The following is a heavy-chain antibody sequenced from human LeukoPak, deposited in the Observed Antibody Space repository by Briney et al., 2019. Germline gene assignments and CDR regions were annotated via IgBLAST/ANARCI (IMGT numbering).Heavy chain of an antibody. CDR3: TKDALISYRGAWSQSDY. Sequence: GGSLRLSCAASGFTFSSYAIHWVRQAQGKGLEWVAVISYDGTYKYYADSVKGRFNISRDNSKNTLYLQMNSLRAEDTAIYYCTKDALISYRGAWSQSDYWGQGTLVTVSS. CDR1: GFTFSSYA. J-gene: IGHJ4*02. CDR2: ISYDGTYK. V-gene: IGHV3-30-3*01. D-gene: IGHD2-2*01.